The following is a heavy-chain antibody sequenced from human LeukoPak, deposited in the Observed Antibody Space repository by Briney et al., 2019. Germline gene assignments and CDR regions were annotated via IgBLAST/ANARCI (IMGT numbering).Heavy chain of an antibody. D-gene: IGHD5-18*01. Sequence: GGSLRLSCAASGFTFSTYSMNWVRQAPGKGLEWVSYISSSSSTIYYADSVKGRFTISRDNAKNSLYLQMNSLRAEDTAVYYCARDRSGYTFDDWGQGTLVTVSS. CDR2: ISSSSSTI. J-gene: IGHJ4*02. V-gene: IGHV3-48*04. CDR1: GFTFSTYS. CDR3: ARDRSGYTFDD.